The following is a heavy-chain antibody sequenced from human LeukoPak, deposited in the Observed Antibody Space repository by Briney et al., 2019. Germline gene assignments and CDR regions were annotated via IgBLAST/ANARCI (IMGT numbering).Heavy chain of an antibody. D-gene: IGHD2-2*01. CDR1: GYTFTSYG. V-gene: IGHV1-18*01. J-gene: IGHJ5*02. CDR3: AREIVVVPAAIRWFDP. CDR2: ISAYNGNT. Sequence: ASVKVSCKASGYTFTSYGISWVRQAPGQGLEWMGWISAYNGNTNYAQKLQGRVTMTTDTSTSTAYMELRSLRSDDAAVYYCAREIVVVPAAIRWFDPWGQGTLVTVSS.